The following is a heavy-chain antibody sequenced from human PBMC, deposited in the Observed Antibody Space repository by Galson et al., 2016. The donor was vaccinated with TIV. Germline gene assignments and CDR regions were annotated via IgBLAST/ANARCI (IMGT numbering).Heavy chain of an antibody. CDR3: ARSQSCGGDCYYFDY. D-gene: IGHD2-21*02. J-gene: IGHJ4*02. CDR2: INPSGGGT. CDR1: GYTVATYY. Sequence: SVKVSCKASGYTVATYYMHWVRQGPGQGLEWVGIINPSGGGTTYAQNFQGRITMTRDTSTSTVYMALSSLRSEDTAVYYCARSQSCGGDCYYFDYWGRGTLVTVSS. V-gene: IGHV1-46*01.